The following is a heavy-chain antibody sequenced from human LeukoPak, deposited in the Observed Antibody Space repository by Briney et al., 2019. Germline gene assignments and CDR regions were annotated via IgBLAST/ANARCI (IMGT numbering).Heavy chain of an antibody. D-gene: IGHD6-19*01. CDR1: GGSISSYY. CDR3: ARGPYSSGWFSGWFDP. J-gene: IGHJ5*02. CDR2: IYYSGST. Sequence: SETLSPTCTVSGGSISSYYWSWIRQSPGKGLEWIGYIYYSGSTNYNPSLKSRVTISVDTSKNQFSLKLSSVTAADTAVYYCARGPYSSGWFSGWFDPWGQGTLVTVSS. V-gene: IGHV4-59*01.